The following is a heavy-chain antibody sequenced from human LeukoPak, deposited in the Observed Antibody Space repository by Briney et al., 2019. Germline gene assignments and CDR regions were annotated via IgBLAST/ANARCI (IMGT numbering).Heavy chain of an antibody. V-gene: IGHV1-46*01. D-gene: IGHD3-10*01. CDR2: INPTAGST. Sequence: ASVKVSCKTSGYTFTDYYLHWARQAPGQGLEWMGIINPTAGSTNYAQKFQGRVTMTRDTSTSTVYMELSSLRSEDTAVYYCARDLSLRGTMGFYYYGMDVWGQGTTVTVSS. J-gene: IGHJ6*02. CDR3: ARDLSLRGTMGFYYYGMDV. CDR1: GYTFTDYY.